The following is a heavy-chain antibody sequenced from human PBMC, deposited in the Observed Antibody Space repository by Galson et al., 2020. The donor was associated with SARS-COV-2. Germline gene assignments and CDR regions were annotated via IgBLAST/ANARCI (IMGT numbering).Heavy chain of an antibody. CDR2: LRSKAHNYAT. CDR1: GFTFSGSA. J-gene: IGHJ6*02. D-gene: IGHD2-2*01. Sequence: TGGSLRLSCAASGFTFSGSAVHWVRPASGKGLAWVGRLRSKAHNYATAYGVSLQGSFTVSRDDSKNTAYLQMNSLKTEDTAVYYCTKLPDCTTTSCYQFYYGIDVWCQGTTVTVAS. CDR3: TKLPDCTTTSCYQFYYGIDV. V-gene: IGHV3-73*01.